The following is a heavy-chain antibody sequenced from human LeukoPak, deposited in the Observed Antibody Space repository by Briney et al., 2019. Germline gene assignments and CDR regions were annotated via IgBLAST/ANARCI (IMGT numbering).Heavy chain of an antibody. J-gene: IGHJ6*02. Sequence: SETLSLTCAVYGGSFSGYYWSWIRQPPGKGLEWIGEINHSGSTNYNPSLKSRVTISVDTSKNQFSLKLSSVTAADTAVYYCAREMATISRYYYYGMDVWGQGTTVTVPS. D-gene: IGHD5-24*01. CDR2: INHSGST. CDR1: GGSFSGYY. V-gene: IGHV4-34*01. CDR3: AREMATISRYYYYGMDV.